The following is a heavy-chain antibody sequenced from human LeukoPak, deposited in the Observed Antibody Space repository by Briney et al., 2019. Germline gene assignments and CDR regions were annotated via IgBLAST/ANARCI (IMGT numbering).Heavy chain of an antibody. Sequence: GGSLRLSCAASGFTFSSYGMSWVRQAPGKGLEWVSYISSSGGTIYYADSVKGRFTISRDNAKNSLYLQMNSLRAEDTAVYYCARDAGTRLKYSFGYGDYWGQGALVTVSS. D-gene: IGHD5-18*01. V-gene: IGHV3-48*04. CDR2: ISSSGGTI. CDR1: GFTFSSYG. J-gene: IGHJ4*02. CDR3: ARDAGTRLKYSFGYGDY.